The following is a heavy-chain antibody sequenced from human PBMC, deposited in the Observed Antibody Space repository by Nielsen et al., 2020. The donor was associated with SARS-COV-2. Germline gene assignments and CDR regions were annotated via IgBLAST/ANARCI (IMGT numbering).Heavy chain of an antibody. Sequence: LSLTCAASGFTFSSYGMHWVRQAPGKGLEWVAVISYDGSNKYYADSVKGRFTISRDNAKNSLYLQMNSLRAEDTAVYYCATDQYCPNGICSSGGRDYLGQGTLVTVSS. CDR2: ISYDGSNK. CDR3: ATDQYCPNGICSSGGRDY. CDR1: GFTFSSYG. D-gene: IGHD2-8*01. J-gene: IGHJ4*02. V-gene: IGHV3-30*03.